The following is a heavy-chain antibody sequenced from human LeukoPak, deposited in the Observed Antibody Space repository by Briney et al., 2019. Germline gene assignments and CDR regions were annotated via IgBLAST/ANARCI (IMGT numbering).Heavy chain of an antibody. CDR3: ARGAITMVRGVIITAFDY. CDR1: GGSISSYY. J-gene: IGHJ4*02. Sequence: PSETLSLTCTVSGGSISSYYWSWIRQPPGKGLEWIGYIYYSGSTNYNPSLKSRVTISVDTSKNQFSLKLSSVTAADTAVYYCARGAITMVRGVIITAFDYWGQGTLVTVSS. CDR2: IYYSGST. D-gene: IGHD3-10*01. V-gene: IGHV4-59*01.